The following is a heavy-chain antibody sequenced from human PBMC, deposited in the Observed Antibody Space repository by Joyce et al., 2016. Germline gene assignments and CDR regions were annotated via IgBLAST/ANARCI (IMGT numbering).Heavy chain of an antibody. CDR2: IYDRGDT. CDR3: ARVNWKDGGRNFDY. J-gene: IGHJ4*02. Sequence: QVQLQESGPGLVKPSQTLSLTCSVSGGSISIGGFYWIWIRKFPGRALEWIGYIYDRGDTYSNPSRKSRVTRSADTSRNEFSLKVISATAADTAVYYCARVNWKDGGRNFDYWGRGTLVTVSS. D-gene: IGHD1-1*01. V-gene: IGHV4-31*03. CDR1: GGSISIGGFY.